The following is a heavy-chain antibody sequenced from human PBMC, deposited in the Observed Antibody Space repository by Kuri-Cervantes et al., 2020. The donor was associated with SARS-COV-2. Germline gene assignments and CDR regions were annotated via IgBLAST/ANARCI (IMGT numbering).Heavy chain of an antibody. D-gene: IGHD4-23*01. Sequence: GESLKISCGASGFTFSAYTMNWVRQAPGKALEWISSISGSRSYIYYADSVRGRFTISRDNAKNSLYLQMNSLRAEDTAVYYCAREVETFYYYYYYMDVWGKGTTVTVSS. CDR2: ISGSRSYI. CDR3: AREVETFYYYYYYMDV. CDR1: GFTFSAYT. J-gene: IGHJ6*03. V-gene: IGHV3-21*01.